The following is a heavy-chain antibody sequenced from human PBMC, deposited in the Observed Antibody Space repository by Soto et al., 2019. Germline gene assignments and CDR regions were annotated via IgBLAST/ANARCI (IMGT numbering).Heavy chain of an antibody. CDR3: TTRIGYCSSTSCPRYYYMDV. J-gene: IGHJ6*03. V-gene: IGHV3-15*01. Sequence: ETLSLTCTVSGGSISSYYWSWIRQPPGKGLEWVGRIKSKTDGGTTDYAAPVKGRFTISRDDSKNTLYLQMNSLKTEDTAVYYCTTRIGYCSSTSCPRYYYMDVWGKGTTVTVSS. CDR1: GGSISSYY. D-gene: IGHD2-2*03. CDR2: IKSKTDGGTT.